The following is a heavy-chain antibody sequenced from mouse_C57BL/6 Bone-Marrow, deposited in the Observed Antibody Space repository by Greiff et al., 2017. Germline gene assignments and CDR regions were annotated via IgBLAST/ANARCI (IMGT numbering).Heavy chain of an antibody. V-gene: IGHV1-64*01. CDR2: IHPNSGST. D-gene: IGHD2-4*01. CDR3: ARWGLRRDWYFDV. J-gene: IGHJ1*03. Sequence: QVQLQQPGAELVKPGASVKLSCKASGYTFTSYWMHWVKQRPGQGLEWIGMIHPNSGSTNYNETFKSKATLTVDKSSSTAYMQLSSLTSEDSAVYYCARWGLRRDWYFDVWGTGTTVTVSS. CDR1: GYTFTSYW.